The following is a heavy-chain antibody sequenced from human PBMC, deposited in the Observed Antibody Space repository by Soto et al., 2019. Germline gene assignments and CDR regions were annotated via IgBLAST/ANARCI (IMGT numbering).Heavy chain of an antibody. Sequence: GGSLRLSCAASGFTFSSYAMSWVRQAPGKGLEWVSAISGSGGSTYYADSVKGRFTISRDNSKNTLYLQMNSLRAEDSAVYYCAKNCDYYYYYYMDVWGKGTTVTVSS. CDR2: ISGSGGST. CDR3: AKNCDYYYYYYMDV. CDR1: GFTFSSYA. V-gene: IGHV3-23*01. D-gene: IGHD1-1*01. J-gene: IGHJ6*03.